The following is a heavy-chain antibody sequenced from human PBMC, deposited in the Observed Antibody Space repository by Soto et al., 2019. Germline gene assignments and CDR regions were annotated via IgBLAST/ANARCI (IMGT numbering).Heavy chain of an antibody. Sequence: VGSLRLSCAASGFTFRDHAMHWVRQAPGKGREWLAIIWNDGSNKFYAGSVQGRFTISRDNSKNTVYLQMNTLSAEDTAVYYCARALFPDVDIYAMDVWGQGTTVTVSS. V-gene: IGHV3-33*01. D-gene: IGHD5-12*01. CDR3: ARALFPDVDIYAMDV. J-gene: IGHJ6*02. CDR1: GFTFRDHA. CDR2: IWNDGSNK.